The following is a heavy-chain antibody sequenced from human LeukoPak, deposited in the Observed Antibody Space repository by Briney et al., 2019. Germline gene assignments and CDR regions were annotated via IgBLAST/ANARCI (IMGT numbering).Heavy chain of an antibody. CDR1: GGSISSYY. V-gene: IGHV4-59*01. CDR3: ARGYCSGGSCYHFDY. Sequence: SETLSLTCTVSGGSISSYYWSWIRQPPGKGLEWIGYIYYSGSTNYNPSLKSRVTISVDTSKNQFSLKLSSVTAADTAVYYCARGYCSGGSCYHFDYWGQGTLVTVCS. CDR2: IYYSGST. J-gene: IGHJ4*02. D-gene: IGHD2-15*01.